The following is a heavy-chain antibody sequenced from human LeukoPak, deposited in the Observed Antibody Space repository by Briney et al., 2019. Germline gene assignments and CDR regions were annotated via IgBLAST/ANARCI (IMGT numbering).Heavy chain of an antibody. J-gene: IGHJ4*02. CDR1: GFTFSSFA. CDR3: AKDGGLWVSAHWGDS. D-gene: IGHD7-27*01. Sequence: GGSLRLSCAASGFTFSSFAMSWVRQAPGKGLEWVSTITTSDGNTYYADSVKGRFTVSRDNSKNTLYLQMNSLRAEDTAVYYCAKDGGLWVSAHWGDSWGRGTLVTVSS. CDR2: ITTSDGNT. V-gene: IGHV3-23*01.